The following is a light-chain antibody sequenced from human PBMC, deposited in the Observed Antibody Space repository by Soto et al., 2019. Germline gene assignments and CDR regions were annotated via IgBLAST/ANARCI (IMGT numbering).Light chain of an antibody. Sequence: QSALTQPASVSGSPGQSITISCTGTSSDVGTNKYVSWYQQHPGKAPQLIIYEVFNRPSGVSNRFSVSKSGNTASLTISGXQAEDEADYYCSSYTPTTWVFGGGTKLTVL. J-gene: IGLJ3*02. CDR2: EVF. CDR3: SSYTPTTWV. V-gene: IGLV2-14*01. CDR1: SSDVGTNKY.